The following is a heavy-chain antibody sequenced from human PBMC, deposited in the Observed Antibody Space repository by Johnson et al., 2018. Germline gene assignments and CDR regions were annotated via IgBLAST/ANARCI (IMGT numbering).Heavy chain of an antibody. Sequence: VQLVQSGGGLVQPGGSLRLSCAASGFTFSSYAMSWVRQAPGKGLEWVSAISGSGGSTYYADSVKGRFTISRDNSKNTRYLQMNSLRAEDTAVYYCAKDWYSSSWYGHFQYWARAPWSPSPQ. CDR3: AKDWYSSSWYGHFQY. V-gene: IGHV3-23*04. D-gene: IGHD6-13*01. CDR1: GFTFSSYA. CDR2: ISGSGGST. J-gene: IGHJ1*01.